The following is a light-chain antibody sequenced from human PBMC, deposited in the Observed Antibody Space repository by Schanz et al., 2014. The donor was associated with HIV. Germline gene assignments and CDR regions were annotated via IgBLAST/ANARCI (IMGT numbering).Light chain of an antibody. CDR1: QSVSSSY. CDR3: QQYNGLSPIT. V-gene: IGKV3-20*01. Sequence: EIVLTQSPGTLSLSPGERATLSCRASQSVSSSYLAWYQQKPGQAPRLLIYGASSRATGIPDRFSGSGSGTDFTLTISSLEPEDFATYYCQQYNGLSPITFGQGTKLDIK. CDR2: GAS. J-gene: IGKJ2*01.